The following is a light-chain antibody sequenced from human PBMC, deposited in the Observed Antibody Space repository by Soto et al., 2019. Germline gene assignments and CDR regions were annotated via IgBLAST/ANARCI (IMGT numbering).Light chain of an antibody. Sequence: QSVLTQPASVSGSPGQSITISCTGTSSDIGDSNYVSWYQQHPGKAPKLVIYDVSNRPSGVSNRFSGSKSANTASLTISGLQAEDEADYYCSSFRGSSTSYVFGTWTKVTVL. CDR1: SSDIGDSNY. J-gene: IGLJ1*01. CDR3: SSFRGSSTSYV. CDR2: DVS. V-gene: IGLV2-14*03.